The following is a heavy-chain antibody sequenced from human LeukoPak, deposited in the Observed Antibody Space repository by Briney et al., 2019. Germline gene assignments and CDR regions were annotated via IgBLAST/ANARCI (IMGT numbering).Heavy chain of an antibody. D-gene: IGHD2-8*01. CDR2: VYYSGST. V-gene: IGHV4-39*01. J-gene: IGHJ5*02. CDR3: ARASFNVVFGNWFDP. CDR1: RGSIGSSSNY. Sequence: STTLSLTCTVSRGSIGSSSNYWGWIRQAPGKGLAWIRNVYYSGSTFYNPSLKSRVTISVDTSKNQFSLKLRSVTAADTAIYYCARASFNVVFGNWFDPWGQGTLVTVSS.